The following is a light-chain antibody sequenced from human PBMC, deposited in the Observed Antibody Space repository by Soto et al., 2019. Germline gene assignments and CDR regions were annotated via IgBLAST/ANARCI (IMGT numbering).Light chain of an antibody. CDR1: TGAVTSGHY. Sequence: QAVVTQEPSLTVSPGGTVTLTCGSSTGAVTSGHYPYWFQQKPGQAPKTLIYDTTNKQPWSPARFSGSLLGDKAALTLSGAQPEDEADYYCLLVYSGIVVFGGGTKLTVL. CDR3: LLVYSGIVV. CDR2: DTT. J-gene: IGLJ2*01. V-gene: IGLV7-46*01.